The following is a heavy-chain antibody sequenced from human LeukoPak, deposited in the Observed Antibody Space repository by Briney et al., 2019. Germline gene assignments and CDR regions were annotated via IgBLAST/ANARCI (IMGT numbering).Heavy chain of an antibody. CDR3: TGGSGWYSPDY. D-gene: IGHD6-19*01. Sequence: GGSLRLSCAASGSTFSGSVMHWVRQASGKGLEWVGRITSKPNSYATVYAASVKGRFTISSDDSKNTAYLQMNSLKTEDTAVYYCTGGSGWYSPDYWGQGTLVTVSS. V-gene: IGHV3-73*01. CDR1: GSTFSGSV. J-gene: IGHJ4*02. CDR2: ITSKPNSYAT.